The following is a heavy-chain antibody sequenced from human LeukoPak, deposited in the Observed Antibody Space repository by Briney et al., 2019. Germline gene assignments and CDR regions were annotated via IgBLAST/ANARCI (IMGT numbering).Heavy chain of an antibody. Sequence: SQTLSLTCTVSGGPITSASYYWSWIRQPAGKGLEWIGRIYTSGSTNYNPSLKSRVTISVDTSKNQFSLKLSSVTAADTGVYYCARVLQRAFFDYWGQGTLVTVSS. V-gene: IGHV4-61*02. CDR3: ARVLQRAFFDY. CDR2: IYTSGST. J-gene: IGHJ4*02. CDR1: GGPITSASYY. D-gene: IGHD3-3*02.